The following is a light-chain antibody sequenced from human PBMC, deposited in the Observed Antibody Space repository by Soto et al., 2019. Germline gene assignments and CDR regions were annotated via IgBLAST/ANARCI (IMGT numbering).Light chain of an antibody. J-gene: IGKJ2*01. CDR3: QQYYNTPSYT. V-gene: IGKV4-1*01. CDR2: WAS. Sequence: DIVMTQSPDSLAVSLGERATINCKSSQSVLYDSNSKNYLAWYQQKPGQPPKLLIYWASTRESGVPDRFSGSGSGTDFTLTISSLQAEDVAVYYCQQYYNTPSYTFGQGTKLEIK. CDR1: QSVLYDSNSKNY.